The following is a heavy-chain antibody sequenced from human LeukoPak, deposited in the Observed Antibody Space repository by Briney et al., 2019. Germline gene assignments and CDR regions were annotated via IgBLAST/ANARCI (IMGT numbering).Heavy chain of an antibody. CDR2: ITSSSSTI. J-gene: IGHJ4*02. CDR1: GFTFSSYS. CDR3: AGRAASMAFFDY. V-gene: IGHV3-48*02. D-gene: IGHD6-25*01. Sequence: TGGSLRLSCAASGFTFSSYSMNWVRQAPGKGLEWVSYITSSSSTIYYADSVRGRFTISRDNAKNSLYLQMNSLRDEDTAVYYRAGRAASMAFFDYLGQGTLVTVSS.